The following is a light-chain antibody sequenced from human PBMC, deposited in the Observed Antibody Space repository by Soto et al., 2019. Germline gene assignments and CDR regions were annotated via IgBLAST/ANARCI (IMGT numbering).Light chain of an antibody. J-gene: IGKJ3*01. V-gene: IGKV3-15*01. CDR3: QQYNNWPFT. CDR2: GAS. Sequence: EIVMTQSPATLSVSPGERATLSCRASQSVSSNLAWYQQKPGQAPRLLIYGASTSATGIPARFSGSGSGTEFTLTISSLQSEDFAVYYCQQYNNWPFTFGPGTKVDSK. CDR1: QSVSSN.